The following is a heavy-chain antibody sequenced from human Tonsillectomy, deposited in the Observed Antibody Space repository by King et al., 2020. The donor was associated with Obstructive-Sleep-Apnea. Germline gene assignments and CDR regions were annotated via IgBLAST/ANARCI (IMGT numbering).Heavy chain of an antibody. V-gene: IGHV3-30*04. Sequence: VQLVESGGGVVQPGRSLRLSCAASGFTFSNYAMNWVRQAPGKGLEWVALISNDGSNKYYADSVKGRFTISRDNSKYTLYLQMDSLRAEDTAVYYCADLVGYCSSISCPGYRGQGTLVTVSS. CDR1: GFTFSNYA. D-gene: IGHD2-2*01. CDR3: ADLVGYCSSISCPGY. CDR2: ISNDGSNK. J-gene: IGHJ4*02.